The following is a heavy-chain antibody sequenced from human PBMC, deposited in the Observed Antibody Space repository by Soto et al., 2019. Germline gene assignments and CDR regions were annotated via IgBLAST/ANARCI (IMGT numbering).Heavy chain of an antibody. Sequence: EVQLLESGGELAQPGGSLRLSCAASGFTFRIYAMSWVRQAPGKGLEWVAIISGGGDTTYYADSVRGRFTVSRDNSRDILLLQMNSLRGEDTAIYYCARNPPRDVVAGRVSFDRWGQGRLVTVSP. J-gene: IGHJ4*02. CDR3: ARNPPRDVVAGRVSFDR. V-gene: IGHV3-23*01. D-gene: IGHD6-19*01. CDR2: ISGGGDTT. CDR1: GFTFRIYA.